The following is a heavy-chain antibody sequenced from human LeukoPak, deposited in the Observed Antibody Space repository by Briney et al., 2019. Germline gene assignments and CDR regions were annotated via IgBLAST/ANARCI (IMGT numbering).Heavy chain of an antibody. CDR1: GGSISSYY. CDR2: IYYSGST. D-gene: IGHD3-3*01. Sequence: PSETLSLTCTVSGGSISSYYWSWIRQPPGKGLEWIGYIYYSGSTNYNLSLKSRVTISVDTSKNQFSLKLSSVTAADTAVYYCARTWSGYSFDYWGQGTLVTVSS. CDR3: ARTWSGYSFDY. V-gene: IGHV4-59*01. J-gene: IGHJ4*02.